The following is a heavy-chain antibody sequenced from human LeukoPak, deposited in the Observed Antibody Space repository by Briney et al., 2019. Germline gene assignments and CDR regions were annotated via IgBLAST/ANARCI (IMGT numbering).Heavy chain of an antibody. CDR3: AREDPDRKIDY. Sequence: SETLSLTCDVSGGSISSTYLWTWVRQSPGKGLEWIGEIYHSGITNYNPSLKSRVTMSVDKPKNHFSLKLSSVTAADTAVYYCAREDPDRKIDYWGQGTLVTVSS. D-gene: IGHD1-14*01. V-gene: IGHV4-4*02. CDR1: GGSISSTYL. CDR2: IYHSGIT. J-gene: IGHJ4*02.